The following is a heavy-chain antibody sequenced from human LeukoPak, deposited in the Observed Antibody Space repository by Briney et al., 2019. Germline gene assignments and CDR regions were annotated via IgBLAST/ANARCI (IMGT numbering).Heavy chain of an antibody. Sequence: SVKVSCKASGGTFSSYAISWVRQAPGQGLEWMGGIIPIFGTANYAQRFQGRVTITADESTSTAYMELSSLRSEDTAVYYCARETHYYDSSGYYYDYWGQGTLVTVSS. CDR3: ARETHYYDSSGYYYDY. J-gene: IGHJ4*02. CDR1: GGTFSSYA. V-gene: IGHV1-69*13. D-gene: IGHD3-22*01. CDR2: IIPIFGTA.